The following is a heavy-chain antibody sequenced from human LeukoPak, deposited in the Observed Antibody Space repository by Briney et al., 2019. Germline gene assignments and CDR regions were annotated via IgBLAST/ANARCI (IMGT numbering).Heavy chain of an antibody. D-gene: IGHD1-1*01. V-gene: IGHV4-30-2*01. J-gene: IGHJ5*02. CDR3: AREYKFENWFDP. CDR1: GGSISSYS. Sequence: SETLSLTCTVSGGSISSYSWSWIRQPPGKGLEWIGYIYHSGSTYYNPSLKSRVTISVDRSKNQFSLKLSSVTAADTAVYYCAREYKFENWFDPWGQGTLVTVSS. CDR2: IYHSGST.